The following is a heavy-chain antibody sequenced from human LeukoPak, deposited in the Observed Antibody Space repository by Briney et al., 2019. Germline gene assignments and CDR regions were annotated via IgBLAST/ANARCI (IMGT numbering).Heavy chain of an antibody. CDR2: IYYSGST. CDR1: GGSISSSSYY. CDR3: ARTYFWSGYFLPKFDY. D-gene: IGHD3-3*01. Sequence: SETLSLTCTVSGGSISSSSYYWGWIRQPPGKGLEWIGSIYYSGSTYYNPSLKSRVTISVDTSKNQFSLKLSSVTAADTAVYYCARTYFWSGYFLPKFDYWGQGTLVTVSS. J-gene: IGHJ4*02. V-gene: IGHV4-39*01.